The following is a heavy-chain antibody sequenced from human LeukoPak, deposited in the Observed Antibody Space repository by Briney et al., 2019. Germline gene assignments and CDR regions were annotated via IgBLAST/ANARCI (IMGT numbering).Heavy chain of an antibody. D-gene: IGHD3-22*01. J-gene: IGHJ1*01. CDR3: GRDASEIRGYYPKYCRH. CDR1: GFTFCSYW. Sequence: PGGSLSLFCAASGFTFCSYWMHWVRQARGKGQVWVSRIKSDGSTNPADSVKGRFTICRENAKNTVSLQMNSLRAEDTGVYYCGRDASEIRGYYPKYCRHWRQSTLFAVT. V-gene: IGHV3-74*01. CDR2: IKSDGST.